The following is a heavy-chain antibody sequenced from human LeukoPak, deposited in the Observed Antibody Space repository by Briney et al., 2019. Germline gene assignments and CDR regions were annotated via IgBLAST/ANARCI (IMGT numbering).Heavy chain of an antibody. Sequence: SETLSLTCAVYGGSFSGYYWSWIRQPPGKGLEWIGEINHSGSTNYNPSLKSRVTISVDTSKNQFSLKLSSVTAADTAVYYCAMGRGYSYGGHGMDVWGQGTTVTVSS. D-gene: IGHD5-18*01. CDR3: AMGRGYSYGGHGMDV. CDR1: GGSFSGYY. J-gene: IGHJ6*02. CDR2: INHSGST. V-gene: IGHV4-34*01.